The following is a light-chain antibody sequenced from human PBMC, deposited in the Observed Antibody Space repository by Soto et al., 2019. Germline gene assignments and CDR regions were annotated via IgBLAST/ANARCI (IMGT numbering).Light chain of an antibody. J-gene: IGLJ3*02. CDR1: SSDVGGYDY. V-gene: IGLV2-11*01. CDR3: FSYAGSRV. Sequence: QSALTQPRSVSGSPGQSVTISCTGPSSDVGGYDYVSWYQQHPGKAPKLMIFDVNERPSGVPDRFSGSKSGNTAFLTISGLQAEEEADYSCFSYAGSRVFGGGTKVTVL. CDR2: DVN.